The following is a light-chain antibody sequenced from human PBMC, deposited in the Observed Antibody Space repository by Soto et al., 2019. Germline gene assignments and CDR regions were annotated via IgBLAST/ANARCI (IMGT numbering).Light chain of an antibody. CDR2: DNS. CDR1: SSNIGAGYD. Sequence: QSVLTQPPSVSGAPGQRVTISCTGSSSNIGAGYDVHWYQQLPGTGPKLLIYDNSNRPSGVPDRFSGSKSGTSASLAITGLQAEDEAHYYCQSYDSTLRRLGVFGGGTKLTVL. CDR3: QSYDSTLRRLGV. J-gene: IGLJ3*02. V-gene: IGLV1-40*01.